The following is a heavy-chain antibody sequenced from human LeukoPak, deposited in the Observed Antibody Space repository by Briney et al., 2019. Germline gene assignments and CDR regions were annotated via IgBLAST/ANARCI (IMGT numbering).Heavy chain of an antibody. Sequence: SETLSLTCTVSGRSISSYYWSWIRQPPGKGLEWIGYIYYSGSTNYNPSLKSRVTISVDTSKNQFSLKLRSVTAADTAVYYCARDSYSWFDPWGQGTLVTVSS. CDR3: ARDSYSWFDP. J-gene: IGHJ5*02. CDR2: IYYSGST. CDR1: GRSISSYY. V-gene: IGHV4-59*01.